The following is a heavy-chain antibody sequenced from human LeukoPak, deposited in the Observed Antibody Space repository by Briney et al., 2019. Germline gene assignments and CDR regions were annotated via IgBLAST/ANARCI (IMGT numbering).Heavy chain of an antibody. D-gene: IGHD2/OR15-2a*01. V-gene: IGHV1-8*02. CDR1: GYTFTGYY. Sequence: AASVKVSCKASGYTFTGYYMHWVRQATGQGLEWMGWMNPNSGNTGYAQKFQGRVTMTRNTSISTAYMELSSLRSEDTAVYYCAREIAGYWGQGTLVTVSS. CDR3: AREIAGY. J-gene: IGHJ4*02. CDR2: MNPNSGNT.